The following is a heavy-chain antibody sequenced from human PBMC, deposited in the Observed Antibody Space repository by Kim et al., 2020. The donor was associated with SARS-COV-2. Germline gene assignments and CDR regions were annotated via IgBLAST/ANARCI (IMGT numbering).Heavy chain of an antibody. J-gene: IGHJ4*02. V-gene: IGHV1-2*02. CDR2: INPNTGDT. D-gene: IGHD1-1*01. CDR3: ARGWKYFDS. CDR1: GYTFTGYY. Sequence: ASVKVSCKASGYTFTGYYIHWVRQAPGQGLEWMGWINPNTGDTNYAHKFQGRVTMTRDTSISTAYMELSRLRSDDTAVYYCARGWKYFDSWGQGSLATVSS.